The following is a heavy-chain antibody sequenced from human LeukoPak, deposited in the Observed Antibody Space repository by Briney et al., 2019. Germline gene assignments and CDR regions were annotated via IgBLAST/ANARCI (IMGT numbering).Heavy chain of an antibody. Sequence: ASVKVSCKASGYTFTSSDFNWVRQATGQGLEWMGWISAYNGNTNYAQKLQGRVTMTTDISTSTAYMELRSLRSDDTAVYYCARDREMATITIFRFDYWGQGTLVTVSS. CDR1: GYTFTSSD. CDR2: ISAYNGNT. V-gene: IGHV1-18*01. J-gene: IGHJ4*02. CDR3: ARDREMATITIFRFDY. D-gene: IGHD5-24*01.